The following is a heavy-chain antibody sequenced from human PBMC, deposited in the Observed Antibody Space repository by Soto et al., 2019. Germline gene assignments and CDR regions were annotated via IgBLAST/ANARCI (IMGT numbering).Heavy chain of an antibody. CDR2: IYYSGST. D-gene: IGHD5-12*01. CDR1: GGSISSGDYY. Sequence: PSETLSLTCTVSGGSISSGDYYWSWIRQPPGKGLEWIGYIYYSGSTYYNPSLKSRVTISVDTSKNQFSLKLSSVTAADTAVYYCARGPYRGYSGYDSNYWGPGTLVTVSS. J-gene: IGHJ4*02. V-gene: IGHV4-30-4*01. CDR3: ARGPYRGYSGYDSNY.